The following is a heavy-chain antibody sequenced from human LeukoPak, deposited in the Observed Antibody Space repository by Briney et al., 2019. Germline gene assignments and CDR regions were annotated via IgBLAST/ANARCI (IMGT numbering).Heavy chain of an antibody. CDR2: IYHSGST. J-gene: IGHJ4*02. CDR1: GGSINSSSYY. D-gene: IGHD7-27*01. V-gene: IGHV4-39*01. CDR3: ARPYKNWGFVN. Sequence: SETLSLTCTVSGGSINSSSYYWGWIRQPPGKGLEWIGSIYHSGSTYYNSSLKSRVTISVDTSKNQFSLKLNSVTAADTAVYYCARPYKNWGFVNWGQGTLVTVSS.